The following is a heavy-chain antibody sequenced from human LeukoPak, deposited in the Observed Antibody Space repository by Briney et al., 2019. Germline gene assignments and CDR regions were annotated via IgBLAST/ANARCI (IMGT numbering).Heavy chain of an antibody. CDR2: ISWNGGSI. CDR3: AKAAGYCSGGSCFDYFDY. CDR1: GFTFDDYA. D-gene: IGHD2-15*01. J-gene: IGHJ4*02. Sequence: GGSLRLSCAASGFTFDDYAMHWVRQAPGKGLEWVSGISWNGGSIGYADSVKGRFTVSRDNAKNSLYLQMNSLRAEDMALYYCAKAAGYCSGGSCFDYFDYWGQGTLVTVSS. V-gene: IGHV3-9*03.